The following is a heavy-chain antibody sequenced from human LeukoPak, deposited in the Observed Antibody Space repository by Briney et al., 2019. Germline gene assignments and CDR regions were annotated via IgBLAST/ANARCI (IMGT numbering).Heavy chain of an antibody. V-gene: IGHV4-34*01. Sequence: PSETLSLTCAVYGGSFSGYYWSWIRQPPGKGLEWIGEIDHSGSTNYNPSLKSRVTISVDTSKNQFSLKLSSVTAADTAVYYCARTRSYYYGSGSLEGEYYFDYWGQGTLVTVSS. CDR3: ARTRSYYYGSGSLEGEYYFDY. CDR2: IDHSGST. J-gene: IGHJ4*02. D-gene: IGHD3-10*01. CDR1: GGSFSGYY.